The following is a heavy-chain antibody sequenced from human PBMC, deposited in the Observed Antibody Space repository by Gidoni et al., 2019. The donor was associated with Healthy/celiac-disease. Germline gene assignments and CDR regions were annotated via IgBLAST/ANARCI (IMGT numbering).Heavy chain of an antibody. D-gene: IGHD6-19*01. CDR1: GFTFSSYA. CDR3: AKALVAGPYYYYGMDV. Sequence: EVQLLESGGGLVQPGGSLSLSCAASGFTFSSYAMSWVRQAPGKGLEWVSAISGSGGSTYYADSVKGRFTISRDNSKNTLYLQMNSLRAEDTAVYYCAKALVAGPYYYYGMDVWGQGTTVTVSS. J-gene: IGHJ6*02. V-gene: IGHV3-23*01. CDR2: ISGSGGST.